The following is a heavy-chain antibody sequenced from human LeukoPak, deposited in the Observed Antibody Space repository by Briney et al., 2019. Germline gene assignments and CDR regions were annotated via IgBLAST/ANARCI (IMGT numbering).Heavy chain of an antibody. J-gene: IGHJ2*01. Sequence: SETLSLTCTVSGGSISSSSYYWGWIRQPPGKGLEWIGNIYYSGSTYYNPSLKSRVTISVDTSKNQFSLKLSSVTAADTAVYYCARDRGGQTVSQIPAGWFDLWGRGTLVTVSS. CDR3: ARDRGGQTVSQIPAGWFDL. V-gene: IGHV4-39*07. CDR1: GGSISSSSYY. D-gene: IGHD2-15*01. CDR2: IYYSGST.